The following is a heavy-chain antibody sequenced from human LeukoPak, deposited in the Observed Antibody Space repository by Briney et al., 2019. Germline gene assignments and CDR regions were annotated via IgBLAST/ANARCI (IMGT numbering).Heavy chain of an antibody. J-gene: IGHJ4*02. CDR3: ARGGITSSFFSPFDY. CDR1: GFTFSTYA. D-gene: IGHD1-26*01. V-gene: IGHV3-23*01. Sequence: GGSLRLSCAASGFTFSTYAMSWVRQAPGKGLEWVSGISGSGDYSDYRDSVKGRFTISRDNSKNTMYLQMSSLRAEDTATYYCARGGITSSFFSPFDYWGQGTLVTVSS. CDR2: ISGSGDYS.